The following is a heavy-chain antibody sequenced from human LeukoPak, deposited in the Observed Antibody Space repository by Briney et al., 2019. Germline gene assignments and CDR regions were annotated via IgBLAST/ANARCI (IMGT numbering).Heavy chain of an antibody. D-gene: IGHD5-24*01. Sequence: PGGFLRLSCAASGFTFTNYAMNWVRQAPGKGLEWVSAISGSGGSSSYADSVRGRFTISRDNSNNMLYLQVNSLRAEDTAVYYCAKPLRDAGSFNYPYFDFWGQGTLVTVSS. CDR1: GFTFTNYA. V-gene: IGHV3-23*01. CDR2: ISGSGGSS. J-gene: IGHJ4*02. CDR3: AKPLRDAGSFNYPYFDF.